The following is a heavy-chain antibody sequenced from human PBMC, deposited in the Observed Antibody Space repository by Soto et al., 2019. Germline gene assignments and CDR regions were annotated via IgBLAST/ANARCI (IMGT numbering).Heavy chain of an antibody. CDR3: ARDLGTMVRGVVVYYYAMDL. D-gene: IGHD3-10*01. CDR1: GYTFTSYA. V-gene: IGHV1-3*01. Sequence: QVHLVQSGAEVKQPGASVKVSCKASGYTFTSYALHWVRQAPGLWPAWMGWINPAKGDTKYSQKFQGRVTFTRDTSASTVYMELSSLRSEDTAVYYCARDLGTMVRGVVVYYYAMDLWGQGTTVTVSS. J-gene: IGHJ6*02. CDR2: INPAKGDT.